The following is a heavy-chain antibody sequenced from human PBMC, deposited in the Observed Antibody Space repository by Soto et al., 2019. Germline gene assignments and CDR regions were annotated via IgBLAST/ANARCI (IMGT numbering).Heavy chain of an antibody. Sequence: ASVNVSCKSSGGTFSSYSISWVRQAPGQGLEWMGGIIPIFGTANYAQKFQGRVTITADKSTSTAYMELSSLRSEDTAVYYCASLQYYYDSSGYSYYFDYWGQGTLVT. CDR3: ASLQYYYDSSGYSYYFDY. V-gene: IGHV1-69*06. D-gene: IGHD3-22*01. CDR1: GGTFSSYS. J-gene: IGHJ4*02. CDR2: IIPIFGTA.